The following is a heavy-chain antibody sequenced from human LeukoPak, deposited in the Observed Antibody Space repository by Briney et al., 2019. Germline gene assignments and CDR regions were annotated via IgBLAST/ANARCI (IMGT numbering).Heavy chain of an antibody. Sequence: GGSLRLSCAVSGYTFRNYGMHWVRQAPGKGLEWVALTSYDGSTKYYADSVKGRFIISKDNSRNTLYLQMNSLKVEDTAVYYCAKPSGEYFDHWGQGTLVTVSS. CDR1: GYTFRNYG. CDR3: AKPSGEYFDH. V-gene: IGHV3-30*18. CDR2: TSYDGSTK. J-gene: IGHJ4*02.